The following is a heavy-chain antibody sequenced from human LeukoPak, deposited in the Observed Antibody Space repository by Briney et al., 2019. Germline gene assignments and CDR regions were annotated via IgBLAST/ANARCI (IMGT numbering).Heavy chain of an antibody. V-gene: IGHV4-39*07. J-gene: IGHJ6*03. CDR2: MYFSGST. CDR3: ARGVAARNYYYMDV. Sequence: SETLSLTCTVSGDSIRSSSYYWGWIRQPPGKGLEWIASMYFSGSTHYNPSLKSRVTISVDTSKNQFSLKLSSVTAADTAVYYCARGVAARNYYYMDVWGKGTTVTISS. CDR1: GDSIRSSSYY. D-gene: IGHD6-6*01.